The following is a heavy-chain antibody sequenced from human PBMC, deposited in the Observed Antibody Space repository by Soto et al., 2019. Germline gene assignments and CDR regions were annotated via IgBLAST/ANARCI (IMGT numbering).Heavy chain of an antibody. V-gene: IGHV4-39*07. CDR2: MYYSGST. Sequence: SETLSLTCTVSGDSISTSSSYYWGWIRQPPGKGLEWIANMYYSGSTYYNPSLKSRVTISLETSKNQFSLKLSSVTAADTAVYYCAKGQYCSGGSCYSYYYYGMDVWGQGTTVTVSS. CDR3: AKGQYCSGGSCYSYYYYGMDV. CDR1: GDSISTSSSYY. D-gene: IGHD2-15*01. J-gene: IGHJ6*02.